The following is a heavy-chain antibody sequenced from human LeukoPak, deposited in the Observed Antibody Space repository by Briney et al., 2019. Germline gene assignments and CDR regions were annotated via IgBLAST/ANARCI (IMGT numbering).Heavy chain of an antibody. J-gene: IGHJ5*02. CDR3: ARPGGYSSGWYWFDP. CDR2: IIPIFGTA. CDR1: GGTFSSYA. D-gene: IGHD6-19*01. Sequence: SVKVSCKASGGTFSSYAISWARQAPGQGLEWMGGIIPIFGTANYAQKFQGRVTITADKSTSTAYMELSSLRSEDTAVYYCARPGGYSSGWYWFDPWGQGTLVTVSS. V-gene: IGHV1-69*06.